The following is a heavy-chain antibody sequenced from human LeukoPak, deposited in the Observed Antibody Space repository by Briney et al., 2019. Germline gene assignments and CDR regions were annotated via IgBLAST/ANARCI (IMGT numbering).Heavy chain of an antibody. V-gene: IGHV3-21*01. CDR3: AREGDYHAFDI. CDR2: ISSSSSYI. J-gene: IGHJ3*02. CDR1: GFTFSSYS. Sequence: GGSLTLSCAASGFTFSSYSMNWVRQAPGKGLEWVSSISSSSSYIYYADSVKGRFTISRDNAKNSLYLQMNSLRAEDTAVYYCAREGDYHAFDIWGQGTMVTVSS. D-gene: IGHD4-17*01.